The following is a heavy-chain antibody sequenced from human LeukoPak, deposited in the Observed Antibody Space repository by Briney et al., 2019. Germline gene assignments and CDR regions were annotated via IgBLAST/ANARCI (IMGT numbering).Heavy chain of an antibody. CDR1: VYTFTGYY. Sequence: ASVTVSCKASVYTFTGYYMHWVRQAPGQGLEWMGWINPNSGGTNYAQKFQGRVTMTRDTSISTAYMELSRLRSDDTAVYYCARAYYGDYEPHFDYWGQGTLVTVSS. CDR2: INPNSGGT. V-gene: IGHV1-2*02. J-gene: IGHJ4*02. D-gene: IGHD4-17*01. CDR3: ARAYYGDYEPHFDY.